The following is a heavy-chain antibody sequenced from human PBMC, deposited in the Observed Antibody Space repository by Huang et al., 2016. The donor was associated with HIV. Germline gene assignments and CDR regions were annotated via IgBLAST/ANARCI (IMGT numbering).Heavy chain of an antibody. Sequence: QMRFQESGPGLVKPSGTLSLTCNVSGGSINTGRYYWGWIRQPPGKGLEWVGSLYYTEKRHYDPSLKVRLTMSADTSKNHLSLNRRSGTAADTAIYYCARNHDFWRGRMFAIAYFDVWGRGTLVTVAS. CDR3: ARNHDFWRGRMFAIAYFDV. CDR2: LYYTEKR. J-gene: IGHJ2*01. D-gene: IGHD3-3*01. V-gene: IGHV4-39*01. CDR1: GGSINTGRYY.